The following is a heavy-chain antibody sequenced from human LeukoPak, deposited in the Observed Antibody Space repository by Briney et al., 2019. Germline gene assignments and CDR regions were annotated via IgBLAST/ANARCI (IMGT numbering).Heavy chain of an antibody. Sequence: SSVKVSCKASGYTFTSYDINWVRQATGQGLEWMGWMNPNSGNTGYAQKFQGRVTMTRNTSISTAYMELSSLRSEDTAVYYCARGRIQLSSRDPFDPWGQGTLVTVSS. J-gene: IGHJ5*02. CDR3: ARGRIQLSSRDPFDP. CDR1: GYTFTSYD. D-gene: IGHD5-18*01. V-gene: IGHV1-8*01. CDR2: MNPNSGNT.